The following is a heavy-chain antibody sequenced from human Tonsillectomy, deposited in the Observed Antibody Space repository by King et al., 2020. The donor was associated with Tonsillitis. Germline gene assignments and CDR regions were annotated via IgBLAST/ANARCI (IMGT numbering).Heavy chain of an antibody. CDR1: GFTFSSYS. Sequence: VQLVQSGGGLVKPGGSLRLSCAASGFTFSSYSMNWVRQAPGKGLEWVSSISSSSSYIYYADSVKGRFTISRDNAKNSLYLQMNSLRAEDTAVYYCARDYITMVRGVIPRDAFDIWGRGTMVTVSS. J-gene: IGHJ3*02. V-gene: IGHV3-21*01. D-gene: IGHD3-10*01. CDR3: ARDYITMVRGVIPRDAFDI. CDR2: ISSSSSYI.